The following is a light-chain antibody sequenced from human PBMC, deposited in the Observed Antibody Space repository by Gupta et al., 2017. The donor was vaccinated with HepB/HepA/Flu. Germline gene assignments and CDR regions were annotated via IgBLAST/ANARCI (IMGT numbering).Light chain of an antibody. Sequence: QSVLTPPPSVSGAPGPRVTISCTGGSSNIGAGYDVHWYQQLPGTAPKLLIYGNSNRPSGVPDRFSGSKSGTSASLAITGLQAEDEADYYCQSYDSSLSDVFGTGTKVTVL. J-gene: IGLJ1*01. CDR1: SSNIGAGYD. CDR2: GNS. V-gene: IGLV1-40*01. CDR3: QSYDSSLSDV.